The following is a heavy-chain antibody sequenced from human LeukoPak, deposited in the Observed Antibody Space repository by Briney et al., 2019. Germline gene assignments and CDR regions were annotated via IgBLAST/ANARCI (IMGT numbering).Heavy chain of an antibody. D-gene: IGHD4-11*01. J-gene: IGHJ4*02. CDR2: ISSSSSYI. V-gene: IGHV3-21*01. CDR3: ARETDYQTPFDY. CDR1: GFTFSSYS. Sequence: GGSLRLSCAASGFTFSSYSMNWVRQAPGKGLEWVSSISSSSSYIYYADSVKGRFTISRDNAKNSLYLQMNSLRAEDTAVYFCARETDYQTPFDYWGQGTLVTVSS.